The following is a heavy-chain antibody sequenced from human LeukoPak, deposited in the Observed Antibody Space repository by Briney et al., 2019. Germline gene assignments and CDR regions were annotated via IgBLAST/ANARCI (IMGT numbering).Heavy chain of an antibody. CDR2: TYYRFQWYS. CDR3: VRGSRGHYYVTFDW. D-gene: IGHD1-26*01. CDR1: GDSVSSNSAT. J-gene: IGHJ4*02. V-gene: IGHV6-1*01. Sequence: SQTLSLTCAISGDSVSSNSATWNWIRQSPSRGLEWLGRTYYRFQWYSDYAPSVKSRIDIKADPSKDQFSLQLKSVTPEDTAVYYCVRGSRGHYYVTFDWWVQATLVTVSS.